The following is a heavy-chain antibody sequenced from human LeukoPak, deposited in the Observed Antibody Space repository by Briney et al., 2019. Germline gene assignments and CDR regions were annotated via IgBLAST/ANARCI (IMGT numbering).Heavy chain of an antibody. CDR3: ARGYQYFDY. D-gene: IGHD2-2*01. Sequence: GGSLRLSCAASGFNFDTYAMNWVRQAPGKGLEWVSSISSSSSYIYYADSVKGRFTISRDNAKNSLYLQMNSLRAEDTAVYYCARGYQYFDYWGQGTLVTVSS. CDR1: GFNFDTYA. CDR2: ISSSSSYI. J-gene: IGHJ4*02. V-gene: IGHV3-21*01.